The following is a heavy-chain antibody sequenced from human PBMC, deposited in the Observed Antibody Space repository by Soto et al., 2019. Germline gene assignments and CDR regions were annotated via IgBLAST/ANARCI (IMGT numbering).Heavy chain of an antibody. Sequence: PSGSLDLGSAVCGGSVYVSYGGLILKTPGKGLEWIGEINHSGSTNYNPSLKSRVTISVDTSKNQFSLKLSSVTAADTAVYYCARAGDGGSCYLFDYWGQGTLVTVSS. CDR1: GGSVYVSY. D-gene: IGHD2-15*01. V-gene: IGHV4-34*01. J-gene: IGHJ4*02. CDR3: ARAGDGGSCYLFDY. CDR2: INHSGST.